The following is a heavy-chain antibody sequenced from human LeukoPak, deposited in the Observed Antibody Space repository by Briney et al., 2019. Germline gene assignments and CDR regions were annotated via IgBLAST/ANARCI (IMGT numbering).Heavy chain of an antibody. D-gene: IGHD3-9*01. Sequence: GASVKVSCKASGYSFSTYGISWVRQAPGQGLEWMGWISAYNGNTNYAQKFQGRVTMTTDTSTSTAYMELRSLRSDDTAVYYCAREPVRYFDFPNPDAFDIWGQGTMVTVSS. CDR3: AREPVRYFDFPNPDAFDI. V-gene: IGHV1-18*01. J-gene: IGHJ3*02. CDR1: GYSFSTYG. CDR2: ISAYNGNT.